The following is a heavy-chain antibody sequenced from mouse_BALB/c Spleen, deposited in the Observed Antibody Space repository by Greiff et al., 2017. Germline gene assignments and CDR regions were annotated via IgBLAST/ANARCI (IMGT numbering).Heavy chain of an antibody. D-gene: IGHD3-2*01. V-gene: IGHV2-4-1*01. J-gene: IGHJ3*01. Sequence: QVQLQQSGPGLVQPSQSLSITCTVSGFSLTSYGVHWVRQSPGKGLEWLGVIWSGGSTDYNAAFISRLSISKDNSKSQVFFKMNSLQADDTAIYYCARNSRQLGLRFAYWGQGTLVTVSA. CDR2: IWSGGST. CDR1: GFSLTSYG. CDR3: ARNSRQLGLRFAY.